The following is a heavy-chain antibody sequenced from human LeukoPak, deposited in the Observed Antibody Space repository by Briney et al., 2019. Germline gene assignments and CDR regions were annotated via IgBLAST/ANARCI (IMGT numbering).Heavy chain of an antibody. J-gene: IGHJ4*02. D-gene: IGHD3-9*01. CDR2: INWNGGST. CDR1: GFTFDDYG. Sequence: GGSLRLSCAASGFTFDDYGMSWVRQAPGKGLEWVSGINWNGGSTGYADSVKGRFTISRDNSKNTLYLQMNSLRAEDTAVYYCAKRALYDILTGFKYFDYWGQGTLVTVSS. V-gene: IGHV3-20*04. CDR3: AKRALYDILTGFKYFDY.